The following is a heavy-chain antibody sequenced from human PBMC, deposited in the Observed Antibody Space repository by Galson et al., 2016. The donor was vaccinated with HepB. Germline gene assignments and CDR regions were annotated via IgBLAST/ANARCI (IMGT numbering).Heavy chain of an antibody. D-gene: IGHD2-15*01. CDR2: INHSGFT. CDR1: GGSFNAYY. J-gene: IGHJ5*02. Sequence: SETLSLTCGVYGGSFNAYYWSWIRQSPGKGLEWIGEINHSGFTKYNPSLKSRVTISVDTSKTQFSLKLTSMTAADTAVYYCARVVVAATNWFDTWGQGTLVTVSS. V-gene: IGHV4-34*01. CDR3: ARVVVAATNWFDT.